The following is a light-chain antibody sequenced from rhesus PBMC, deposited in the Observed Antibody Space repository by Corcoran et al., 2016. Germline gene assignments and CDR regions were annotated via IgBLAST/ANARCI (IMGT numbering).Light chain of an antibody. J-gene: IGKJ4*01. V-gene: IGKV3S9*01. CDR2: GAS. Sequence: EIVMTQSPATLSLSPGERATLSCRASQSVSSYVAWYQQQPEQAPRRLFYGASRRATGIPDRFSGSGSGTDFTLTISSLKPEDFAIYYGQQYSNWPLTVGGGTKVEIK. CDR1: QSVSSY. CDR3: QQYSNWPLT.